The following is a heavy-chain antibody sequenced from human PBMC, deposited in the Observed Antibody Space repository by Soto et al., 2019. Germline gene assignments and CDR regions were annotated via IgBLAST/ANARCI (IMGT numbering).Heavy chain of an antibody. CDR1: GFTFSGYW. V-gene: IGHV3-74*01. Sequence: EVQLVESGGGLVQPGGSLRLSCAASGFTFSGYWMHWGRQAPGKGPVWVSNINGDASTTNYADSVKGRFTISRDNAKSTLYLQMNSLRAEDTAVYYCTRGLSSSSSWGQGTRVTVSS. D-gene: IGHD6-6*01. CDR2: INGDASTT. CDR3: TRGLSSSSS. J-gene: IGHJ5*02.